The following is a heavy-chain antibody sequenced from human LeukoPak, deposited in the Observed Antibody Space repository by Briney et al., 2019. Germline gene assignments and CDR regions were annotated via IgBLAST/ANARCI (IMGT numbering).Heavy chain of an antibody. Sequence: ASVTVSYTASGYTFTSYGISWVRQAPGQGLEWMGWISAYNGNTNYAQKLQGRVTMTTDTSTSTVYMELRSLRSDDTAVYYCARDLHSSGYYPRFDYWGQGTLVTVSS. V-gene: IGHV1-18*01. CDR3: ARDLHSSGYYPRFDY. CDR2: ISAYNGNT. J-gene: IGHJ4*02. D-gene: IGHD3-22*01. CDR1: GYTFTSYG.